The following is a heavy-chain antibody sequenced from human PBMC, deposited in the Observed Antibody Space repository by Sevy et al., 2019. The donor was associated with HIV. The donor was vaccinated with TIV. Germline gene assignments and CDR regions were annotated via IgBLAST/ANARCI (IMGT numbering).Heavy chain of an antibody. V-gene: IGHV3-7*03. D-gene: IGHD2-15*01. J-gene: IGHJ6*03. CDR2: IKQDGSEK. CDR3: VRDSLVVVGAPQLAYYYYKDV. CDR1: GFTFSSYW. Sequence: GGSLRLSCPASGFTFSSYWMSWVRQAPGKGLEWVANIKQDGSEKYYVDSVKGRLTISRANAKNSLYLQMNSLRVEETAVYYCVRDSLVVVGAPQLAYYYYKDVWGKGTTVTVSS.